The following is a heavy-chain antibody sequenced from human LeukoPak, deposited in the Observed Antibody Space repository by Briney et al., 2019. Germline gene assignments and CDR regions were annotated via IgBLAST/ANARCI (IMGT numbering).Heavy chain of an antibody. Sequence: PSETLSLTCAVSGGSFSGHYWNWIRQPPGKGLEWIGEINHGGSTNYNPSLKSRVTISVDTSKNQFSLKLSSVTAADTAVYYCARLSPWERGYGYGSGRGRWFDPWGQGTLVTVSS. J-gene: IGHJ5*02. D-gene: IGHD3-10*01. CDR1: GGSFSGHY. V-gene: IGHV4-34*01. CDR3: ARLSPWERGYGYGSGRGRWFDP. CDR2: INHGGST.